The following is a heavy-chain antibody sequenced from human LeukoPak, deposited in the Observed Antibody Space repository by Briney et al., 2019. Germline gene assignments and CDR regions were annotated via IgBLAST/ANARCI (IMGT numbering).Heavy chain of an antibody. CDR2: IIPIFGAA. Sequence: SVKVSCKASGGTFSSYAISWVRQAPGQGLEWMGGIIPIFGAANYAQKFQGRVTITTDESTSTVYMELSSLRSEDTAVYYCTRALVLTTVTSDYYYYYMDVWGKGTTVTVSS. CDR1: GGTFSSYA. D-gene: IGHD4-11*01. V-gene: IGHV1-69*05. CDR3: TRALVLTTVTSDYYYYYMDV. J-gene: IGHJ6*03.